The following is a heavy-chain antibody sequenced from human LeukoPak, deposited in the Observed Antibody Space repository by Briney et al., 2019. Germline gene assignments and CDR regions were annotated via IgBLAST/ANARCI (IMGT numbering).Heavy chain of an antibody. CDR2: IYSSGST. D-gene: IGHD5-24*01. J-gene: IGHJ4*02. CDR3: ARLGGYNAPFRD. V-gene: IGHV4-4*09. CDR1: GCSISSYY. Sequence: SETLSLTCTVSGCSISSYYWSWIRQPPGKGLEWIGYIYSSGSTNYNPSLKSRVTISVDTSKNQFSLKLSSVTAADTAVYYCARLGGYNAPFRDWRQGTLVTVSS.